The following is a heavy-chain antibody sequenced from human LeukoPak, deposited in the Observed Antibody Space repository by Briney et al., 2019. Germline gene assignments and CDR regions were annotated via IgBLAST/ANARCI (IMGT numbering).Heavy chain of an antibody. D-gene: IGHD2-8*01. J-gene: IGHJ3*02. Sequence: PGGSLRLSCAASGFTFSSYSMNWVRQAPGKGLEWVSSISSSSSYIYYADSVKGRFTISRDNAKNSLYLQMNSLRAEDTAVYYCARDESYCTNGVCYPGAFDIWGQGTMVTVSS. V-gene: IGHV3-21*01. CDR2: ISSSSSYI. CDR3: ARDESYCTNGVCYPGAFDI. CDR1: GFTFSSYS.